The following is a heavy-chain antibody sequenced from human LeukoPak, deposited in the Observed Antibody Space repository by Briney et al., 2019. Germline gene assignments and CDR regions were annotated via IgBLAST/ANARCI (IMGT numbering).Heavy chain of an antibody. CDR1: DGSFSGYY. D-gene: IGHD2-2*01. CDR2: INHSGST. Sequence: SETLSLTCGVSDGSFSGYYWSWIRQPPGKGLEWIGEINHSGSTNYNPSLKSRVTISVDTSKNQFSLKLSSVTAADTAVYYCARGGPAALYYFDYWGQGTLVTVSS. J-gene: IGHJ4*02. V-gene: IGHV4-34*01. CDR3: ARGGPAALYYFDY.